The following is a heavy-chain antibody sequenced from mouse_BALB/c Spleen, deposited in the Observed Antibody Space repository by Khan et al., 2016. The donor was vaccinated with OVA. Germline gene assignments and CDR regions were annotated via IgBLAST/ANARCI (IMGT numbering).Heavy chain of an antibody. Sequence: QVQLQQSGAELARPGASVKLSWKASGYSFTSYWMQWVKQRPGQGLEWIGAIYPGDGDTRYTQKFKGKATLTADNAYSTAYMQLSSLASEDSAIYYCARGRYGNWYFDVWGAGTTVTVSS. D-gene: IGHD2-1*01. CDR3: ARGRYGNWYFDV. CDR2: IYPGDGDT. V-gene: IGHV1-87*01. CDR1: GYSFTSYW. J-gene: IGHJ1*01.